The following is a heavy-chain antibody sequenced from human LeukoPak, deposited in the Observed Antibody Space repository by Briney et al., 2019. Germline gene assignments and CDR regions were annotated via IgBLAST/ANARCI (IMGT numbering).Heavy chain of an antibody. CDR2: IYSSGTT. D-gene: IGHD1-26*01. Sequence: PSETLSLTCTVSGGSISSYYWSWIRQPAGKGLECIGRIYSSGTTNYNPSLKSRVTMSVDTSKNQFSLKLSSVTAADTAIYYCARERVGATGNYFDYWGQGTLVTVSS. V-gene: IGHV4-4*07. J-gene: IGHJ4*02. CDR1: GGSISSYY. CDR3: ARERVGATGNYFDY.